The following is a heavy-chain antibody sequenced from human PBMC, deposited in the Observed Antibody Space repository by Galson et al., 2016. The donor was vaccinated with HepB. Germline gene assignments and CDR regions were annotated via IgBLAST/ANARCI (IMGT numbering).Heavy chain of an antibody. D-gene: IGHD4-17*01. J-gene: IGHJ4*02. Sequence: GFTFTNAWMSWVRQAPGKGLEWVGLLKSKEDGGTTHYAAPVEGRFIISTDESKNTLFLQMNTLKSEDTAVYYCVKDSYGVLDYWGQGTLVTVSS. V-gene: IGHV3-15*01. CDR3: VKDSYGVLDY. CDR2: LKSKEDGGTT. CDR1: GFTFTNAW.